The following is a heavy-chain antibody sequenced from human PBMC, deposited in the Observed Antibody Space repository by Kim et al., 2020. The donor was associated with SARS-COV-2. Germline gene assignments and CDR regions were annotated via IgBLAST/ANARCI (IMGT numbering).Heavy chain of an antibody. D-gene: IGHD2-8*01. V-gene: IGHV3-48*03. Sequence: KGRFTISRDNAKNSLYLQMNSLRAEDTAVYYCASLRVLMVYGLGNNWFDPWGQGTLVTVSS. CDR3: ASLRVLMVYGLGNNWFDP. J-gene: IGHJ5*02.